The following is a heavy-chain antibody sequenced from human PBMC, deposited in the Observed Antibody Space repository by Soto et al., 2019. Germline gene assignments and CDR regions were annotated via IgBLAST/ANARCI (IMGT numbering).Heavy chain of an antibody. CDR3: ARDPEQWLLQNWFDP. V-gene: IGHV1-18*01. J-gene: IGHJ5*02. D-gene: IGHD6-19*01. CDR1: GYTFTSYC. Sequence: ASVKVSCKASGYTFTSYCISWVRQAPGQGLEWMGWISAYNGNTNYAQKLQGRVTMTTDTSTSTAYMELRSLRSDGTAVYYCARDPEQWLLQNWFDPWGQGTLVTVSS. CDR2: ISAYNGNT.